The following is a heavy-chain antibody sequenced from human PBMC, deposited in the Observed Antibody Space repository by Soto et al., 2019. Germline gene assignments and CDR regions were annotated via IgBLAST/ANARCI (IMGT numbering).Heavy chain of an antibody. V-gene: IGHV4-31*03. CDR1: GGSISSGGYY. CDR3: ARDARGVAALNWFDP. CDR2: IYYSGST. Sequence: SETLSLTCTVSGGSISSGGYYWSWIRQHPGKGLEWIGYIYYSGSTYYNPSLKSRVTISVDTSKNQFSLKLSSVTAADTAVYYCARDARGVAALNWFDPWGQGTLVTVSS. J-gene: IGHJ5*02. D-gene: IGHD2-15*01.